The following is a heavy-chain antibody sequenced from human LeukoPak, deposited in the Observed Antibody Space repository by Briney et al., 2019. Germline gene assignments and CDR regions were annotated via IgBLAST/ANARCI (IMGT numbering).Heavy chain of an antibody. CDR2: IYPGDSDI. V-gene: IGHV5-51*01. CDR3: ARLGCSSTSCYRPSNHMDV. CDR1: GYSFASYW. Sequence: GESLKISCKGSGYSFASYWIGWVRQMPGKGLEWMGIIYPGDSDIRYRPSFQGQVTISAGKSINTAYLQWSSLKASDTAMYYCARLGCSSTSCYRPSNHMDVWGKGTTVTVSS. D-gene: IGHD2-2*01. J-gene: IGHJ6*03.